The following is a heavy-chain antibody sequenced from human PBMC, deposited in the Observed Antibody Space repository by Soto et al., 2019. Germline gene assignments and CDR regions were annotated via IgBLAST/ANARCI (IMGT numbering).Heavy chain of an antibody. CDR1: CGSFIGYY. V-gene: IGHV4-34*01. D-gene: IGHD1-7*01. Sequence: PSETLSLTCAVYCGSFIGYYWSWIRQPPGKGLEWIGEINHSGSTNYNPSLKSRVTISVDTSKNQFSLKLSSVTAADTAVYYCARGNYNYYYYYGMDVWGQGTTVTVS. CDR3: ARGNYNYYYYYGMDV. J-gene: IGHJ6*02. CDR2: INHSGST.